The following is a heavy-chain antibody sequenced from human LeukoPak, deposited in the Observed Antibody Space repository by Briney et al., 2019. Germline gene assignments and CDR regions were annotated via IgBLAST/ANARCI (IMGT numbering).Heavy chain of an antibody. J-gene: IGHJ4*02. CDR1: GLSVSSNF. Sequence: GGSLRLSCAATGLSVSSNFMSWVRQAPGKGLEWVSVIYSGGSTYYADSVKGRFTISRDNSKNTLYLQMNSLRAEDTAVYYCARDGRYCSGGSCYRLSDYWGQGTLVTVSS. D-gene: IGHD2-15*01. CDR3: ARDGRYCSGGSCYRLSDY. CDR2: IYSGGST. V-gene: IGHV3-66*01.